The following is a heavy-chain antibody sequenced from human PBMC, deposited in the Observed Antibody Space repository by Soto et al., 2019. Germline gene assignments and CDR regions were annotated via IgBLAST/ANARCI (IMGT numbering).Heavy chain of an antibody. J-gene: IGHJ4*02. CDR2: IKEDGSEK. CDR3: AREMSGH. CDR1: GFTFDTYG. Sequence: GGSLRLSCAASGFTFDTYGMSWVRQVPGKGLEWVANIKEDGSEKYYMDSVKGRFTISRDNTKNSLYLQMNTLRAEDTAVYYCAREMSGHWGQGTLVTVSS. D-gene: IGHD6-25*01. V-gene: IGHV3-7*01.